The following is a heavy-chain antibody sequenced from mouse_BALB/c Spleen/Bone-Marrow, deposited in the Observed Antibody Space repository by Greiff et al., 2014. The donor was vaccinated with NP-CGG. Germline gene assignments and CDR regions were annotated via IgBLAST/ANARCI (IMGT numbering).Heavy chain of an antibody. CDR1: GFNIKDTY. D-gene: IGHD2-2*01. J-gene: IGHJ2*01. V-gene: IGHV14-3*02. Sequence: VQLQQSGAELVKPGASVKLSCTASGFNIKDTYMHWVKQRPEQGLEWIGRIDPANGNTKYDPKFQGKATTTADTSSNTAYLQLSSLTSEDTAVYYCASYVYGYYFDYWGLGTTLTVSS. CDR3: ASYVYGYYFDY. CDR2: IDPANGNT.